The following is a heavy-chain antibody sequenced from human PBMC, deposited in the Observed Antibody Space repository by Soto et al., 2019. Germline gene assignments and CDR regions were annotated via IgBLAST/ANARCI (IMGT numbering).Heavy chain of an antibody. V-gene: IGHV3-33*01. D-gene: IGHD2-15*01. J-gene: IGHJ3*01. CDR3: ARDVGSQGV. CDR2: IWYDGSTE. CDR1: GFAFSRYG. Sequence: QVQLVELGGGVVQPGRSLRLSCAASGFAFSRYGMHWVRQALGRGLEWVAVIWYDGSTEYYADSVKGRFTISRDNSKNTVYLQMNSLRVEDTAVYYCARDVGSQGVWGQGTMVTVSS.